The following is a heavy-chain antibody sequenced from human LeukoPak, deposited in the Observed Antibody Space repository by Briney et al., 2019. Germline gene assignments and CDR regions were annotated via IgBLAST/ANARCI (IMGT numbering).Heavy chain of an antibody. CDR1: GYTFTGYY. CDR2: VNPNSGGT. J-gene: IGHJ4*02. CDR3: ARDRLPYYYDSRGYLLDY. Sequence: ASVKVSCKASGYTFTGYYMHWVRQAPGQGLEWMGWVNPNSGGTNYAQKFQGRVTMTRDTSISTAYMELSRLRSDDTAVYYCARDRLPYYYDSRGYLLDYWGQGTLVTVSS. V-gene: IGHV1-2*02. D-gene: IGHD3-22*01.